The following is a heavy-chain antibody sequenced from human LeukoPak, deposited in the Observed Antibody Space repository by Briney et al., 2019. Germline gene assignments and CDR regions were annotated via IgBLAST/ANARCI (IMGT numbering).Heavy chain of an antibody. CDR2: ISAYNGNT. V-gene: IGHV1-18*01. J-gene: IGHJ4*02. CDR3: ARERDYKFDY. D-gene: IGHD4-11*01. Sequence: ASVKVSCKASGYTFTSYGISWVRQAPGQGLEWMGWISAYNGNTNYAQKLQGRVTMTRDTSTSTVYMELSSLRSEGTAVYFCARERDYKFDYWGQGALVTVSS. CDR1: GYTFTSYG.